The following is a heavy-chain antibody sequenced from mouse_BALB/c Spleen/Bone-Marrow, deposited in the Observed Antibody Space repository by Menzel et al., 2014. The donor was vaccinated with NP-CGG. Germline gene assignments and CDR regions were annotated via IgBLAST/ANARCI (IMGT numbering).Heavy chain of an antibody. Sequence: VQLQQSGAELVRPGSSVKISCKASGYAFXSYWMNWVKQRPGQGLEWIGQIYPGDGDTNYNGKFKGKATLTADKSSSTAYMQLSGLTSEDSAVYFCARGRGWYFDYWGQGTTLTVSS. CDR3: ARGRGWYFDY. CDR1: GYAFXSYW. D-gene: IGHD2-3*01. CDR2: IYPGDGDT. J-gene: IGHJ2*01. V-gene: IGHV1-80*01.